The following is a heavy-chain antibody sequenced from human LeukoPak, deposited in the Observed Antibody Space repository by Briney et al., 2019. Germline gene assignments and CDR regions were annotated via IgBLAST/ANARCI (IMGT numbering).Heavy chain of an antibody. J-gene: IGHJ4*02. CDR1: GFTFSSYE. CDR2: IRSKTSSYAT. D-gene: IGHD2-15*01. CDR3: TVNYCSGGSCYML. V-gene: IGHV3-73*01. Sequence: QTGGSLRLSCAASGFTFSSYEMNWVRQASGKGLEWVGRIRSKTSSYATAYTASVKGRFTISRDDSKNTAYLQMNSLKTEDTAVYYCTVNYCSGGSCYMLWGQGTLVTVSS.